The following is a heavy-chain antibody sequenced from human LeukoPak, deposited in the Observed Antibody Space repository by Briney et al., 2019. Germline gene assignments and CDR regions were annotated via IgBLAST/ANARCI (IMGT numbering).Heavy chain of an antibody. CDR2: ISSSSSYI. CDR1: GFTFSSYS. J-gene: IGHJ4*02. V-gene: IGHV3-21*01. CDR3: VRDDDRPDNGLDY. Sequence: GGSLRLSCAASGFTFSSYSMNWVRQAPGKGLEWVSSISSSSSYIYYADSVKGRFTISRDNSKNTLYLRMNSLRAEDTAVYYCVRDDDRPDNGLDYWGQGTLVTVSS. D-gene: IGHD3-22*01.